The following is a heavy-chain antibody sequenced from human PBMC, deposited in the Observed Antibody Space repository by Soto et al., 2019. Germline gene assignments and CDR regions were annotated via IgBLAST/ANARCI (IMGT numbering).Heavy chain of an antibody. Sequence: GGSLRLSCAASGFTFSTYAMSWVRQAPGKGLEWVSAISGSGDSTYADSVKGRFTISRDNSKNTLYLQMNSLRAEDTAVYYCAKDIAVAARYGSGKSDYWGQGTLVTVSS. CDR1: GFTFSTYA. J-gene: IGHJ4*02. CDR2: ISGSGDST. V-gene: IGHV3-23*01. CDR3: AKDIAVAARYGSGKSDY. D-gene: IGHD3-10*01.